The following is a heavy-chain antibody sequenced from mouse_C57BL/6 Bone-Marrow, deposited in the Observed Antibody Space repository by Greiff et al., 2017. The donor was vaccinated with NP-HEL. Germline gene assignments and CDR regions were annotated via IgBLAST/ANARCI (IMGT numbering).Heavy chain of an antibody. CDR1: GYTFTDYY. CDR2: INPNNGGT. V-gene: IGHV1-26*01. Sequence: VQLQQSGPELVKPGASVKISCKASGYTFTDYYMNWVKQSHGKSLEWIGDINPNNGGTSYNQKFKGKATLTVDKSSSTAYMELRSLTSEDSAVYYCARLKRGWGQGTTLTVSS. CDR3: ARLKRG. J-gene: IGHJ2*01.